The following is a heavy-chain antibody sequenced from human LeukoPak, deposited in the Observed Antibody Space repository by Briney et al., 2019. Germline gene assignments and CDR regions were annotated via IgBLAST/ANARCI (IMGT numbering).Heavy chain of an antibody. CDR1: GFTFSSYS. J-gene: IGHJ4*02. CDR2: ISTSSNTI. D-gene: IGHD3-22*01. V-gene: IGHV3-48*01. CDR3: ATLGFDSSGSHTLLDY. Sequence: PGGSLRLSCAASGFTFSSYSMNWVRQAPGKGLEWVSYISTSSNTIHYADSVKGRFTISRDNSKSTLNLQMNSLRPEDTAVYYCATLGFDSSGSHTLLDYWGQGTQVTVSS.